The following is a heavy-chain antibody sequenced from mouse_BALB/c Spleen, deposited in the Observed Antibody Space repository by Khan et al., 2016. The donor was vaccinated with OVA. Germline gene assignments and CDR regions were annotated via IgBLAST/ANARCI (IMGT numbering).Heavy chain of an antibody. J-gene: IGHJ2*02. D-gene: IGHD1-1*01. Sequence: EVQLQESGPELVKPGASVKISCKASGYSFTGYFMNWVMQSHGKSLEWIGRINPHIGETFYNPKFKGKVPLTVDASSSTAHMELRSLGSEGSASYYCARIDGSDFGYWGKGASLTVSS. V-gene: IGHV1-20*02. CDR2: INPHIGET. CDR3: ARIDGSDFGY. CDR1: GYSFTGYF.